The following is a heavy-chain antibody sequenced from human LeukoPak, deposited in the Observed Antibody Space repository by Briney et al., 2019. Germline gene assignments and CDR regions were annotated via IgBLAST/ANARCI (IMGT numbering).Heavy chain of an antibody. CDR1: GFHFCSCG. Sequence: GSLRLSWSASGFHFCSCGMSWVRQAPGKGLGGVSGISGSGGSTYYVDSVKGRFTISRDNSKSALYLQMNSLRAEDTAVYYCAKDRPSSGWDDYFDYWGQGTLVTVSS. J-gene: IGHJ4*02. CDR2: ISGSGGST. D-gene: IGHD6-19*01. V-gene: IGHV3-23*01. CDR3: AKDRPSSGWDDYFDY.